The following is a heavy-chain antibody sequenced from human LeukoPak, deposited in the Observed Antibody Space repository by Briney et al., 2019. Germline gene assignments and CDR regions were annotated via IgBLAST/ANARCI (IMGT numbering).Heavy chain of an antibody. CDR3: ANTRDDSSGYYRVYFDY. Sequence: SVKVSCKASGGTCSSYAISWVRQASGQGREWMGVIIPIFDTAHYEQKFQGRVTITTDESTSTAYMELSSLRSEDTAVYYCANTRDDSSGYYRVYFDYWGQGTLVTVSS. D-gene: IGHD3-22*01. CDR1: GGTCSSYA. J-gene: IGHJ4*02. V-gene: IGHV1-69*05. CDR2: IIPIFDTA.